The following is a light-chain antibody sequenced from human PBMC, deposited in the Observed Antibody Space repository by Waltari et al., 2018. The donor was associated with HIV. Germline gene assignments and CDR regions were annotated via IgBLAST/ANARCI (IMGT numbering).Light chain of an antibody. CDR2: ESY. Sequence: NFMLTQPHSVSESPGKTVTISCTRSSGSIAGNFVQWFQRRPGSSPTTVIYESYFRTSGVPARFSGSIDRSSNSASLTISGLKIEDDADYYCQSYDSNKNWVFGGGTKLTVL. CDR1: SGSIAGNF. CDR3: QSYDSNKNWV. V-gene: IGLV6-57*01. J-gene: IGLJ3*02.